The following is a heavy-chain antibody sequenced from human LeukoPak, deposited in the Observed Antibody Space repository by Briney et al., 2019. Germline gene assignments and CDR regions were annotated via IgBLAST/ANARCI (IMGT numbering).Heavy chain of an antibody. CDR2: ISGSGGST. D-gene: IGHD3-22*01. CDR1: GFTFSSYA. J-gene: IGHJ3*02. CDR3: EKKVYYDSSGSPGLDI. Sequence: PGGSLRLSCAASGFTFSSYAMSWVRQAPGKGLEWVSAISGSGGSTYYADSVKGRFTISRDNSKNTLYLQMNSLRAEDTAVYYCEKKVYYDSSGSPGLDIWGQGTMVTVSS. V-gene: IGHV3-23*01.